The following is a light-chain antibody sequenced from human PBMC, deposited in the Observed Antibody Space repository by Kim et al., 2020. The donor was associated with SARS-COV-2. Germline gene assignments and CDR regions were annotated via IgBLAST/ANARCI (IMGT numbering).Light chain of an antibody. CDR2: EVS. CDR3: SSYAGSNNFVV. Sequence: QSVPIPCTGTSRGVGGYNYVSWYQQHPGKAPKLMIYEVSKRPSGVPDRFSGSKSGNTASLTVSGLQAEDEADYYCSSYAGSNNFVVFGGGTQLTVL. CDR1: SRGVGGYNY. V-gene: IGLV2-8*01. J-gene: IGLJ2*01.